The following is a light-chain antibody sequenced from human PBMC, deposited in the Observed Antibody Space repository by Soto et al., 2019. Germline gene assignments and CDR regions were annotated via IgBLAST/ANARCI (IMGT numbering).Light chain of an antibody. CDR1: QSVSSSY. V-gene: IGKV3-20*01. J-gene: IGKJ1*01. CDR3: QQYGSSRWT. Sequence: EIVLTQSPGTRSLCPGGLATRSFRASQSVSSSYLAWYQQKPGQAPRLLIYGASSRATGIPDRFSGSGSGTDFTLTISRLEPEDFAVYYCQQYGSSRWTFGQGTKVDIK. CDR2: GAS.